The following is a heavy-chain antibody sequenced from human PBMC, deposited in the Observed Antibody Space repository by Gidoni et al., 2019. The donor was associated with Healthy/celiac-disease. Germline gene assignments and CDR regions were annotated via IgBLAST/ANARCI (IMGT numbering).Heavy chain of an antibody. CDR3: ARGDFDYGDLE. CDR1: GFTFSSYG. D-gene: IGHD4-17*01. Sequence: QVQLVESGGGVVQPGRSLRLSWAAAGFTFSSYGMRWVRQAPGKGLEWVAVIWYDGSNKYYADSVKGRFTISRDNSKNTLYRQMNSLRAEDTAVYYCARGDFDYGDLEGGQGTLVTVSS. V-gene: IGHV3-33*01. CDR2: IWYDGSNK. J-gene: IGHJ4*02.